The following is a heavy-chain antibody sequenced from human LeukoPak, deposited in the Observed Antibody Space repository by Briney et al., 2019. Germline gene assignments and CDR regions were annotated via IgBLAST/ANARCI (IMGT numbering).Heavy chain of an antibody. V-gene: IGHV3-23*01. CDR1: GFTFSSYA. J-gene: IGHJ4*02. CDR3: AKELTILYSGSYYDY. Sequence: GGSLRLSCAASGFTFSSYAMSWVRQAPGKGLEWVSAISGSGGSTYYADSVKGRFTISRDSSKNTLYLQMNSLRAEDTAVYYCAKELTILYSGSYYDYWGQGTLVTVSS. D-gene: IGHD1-26*01. CDR2: ISGSGGST.